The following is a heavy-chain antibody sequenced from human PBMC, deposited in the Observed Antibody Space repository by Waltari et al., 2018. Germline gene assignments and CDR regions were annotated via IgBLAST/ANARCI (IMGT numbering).Heavy chain of an antibody. Sequence: QVQLVQSGAEVKKPGASVTVSCKASGYTFTGYYLHWVRQAPGQGLEWMGWINPNSGGTNYAQKFQGRVTMTRDTSISTAYMELSRLRSDDTAVYYCARGAYSSSLYYYYGMDVWGQGTTVTVSS. V-gene: IGHV1-2*02. CDR2: INPNSGGT. CDR1: GYTFTGYY. D-gene: IGHD6-6*01. CDR3: ARGAYSSSLYYYYGMDV. J-gene: IGHJ6*02.